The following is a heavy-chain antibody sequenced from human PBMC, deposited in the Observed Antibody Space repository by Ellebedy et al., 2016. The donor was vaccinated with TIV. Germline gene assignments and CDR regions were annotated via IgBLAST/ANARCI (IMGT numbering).Heavy chain of an antibody. D-gene: IGHD2-2*01. Sequence: GESLKISCVTSGFTFSLYYMSWVRQAPGKGLEWVANIKGDGSATYYVDSVKGRFTISRDNAKSSLHLQMNSLRDEDTATYYCLKEYQGAWGQGTPVTVSS. CDR2: IKGDGSAT. J-gene: IGHJ5*02. V-gene: IGHV3-7*01. CDR1: GFTFSLYY. CDR3: LKEYQGA.